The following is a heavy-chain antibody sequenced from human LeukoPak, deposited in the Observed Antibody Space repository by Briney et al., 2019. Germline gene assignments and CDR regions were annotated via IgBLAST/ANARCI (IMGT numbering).Heavy chain of an antibody. CDR3: VRDGWIQLWLRFDYFDY. J-gene: IGHJ4*02. D-gene: IGHD5-18*01. Sequence: GGSLRLSCSASGFTFRSYAMHWVRQAPGKGLEYVSAISSNGGSTYYADSVKGRFTISRDNSKNTLYLQMSSLRAEDTAVYYCVRDGWIQLWLRFDYFDYWGQGTLVTVSS. CDR2: ISSNGGST. CDR1: GFTFRSYA. V-gene: IGHV3-64D*06.